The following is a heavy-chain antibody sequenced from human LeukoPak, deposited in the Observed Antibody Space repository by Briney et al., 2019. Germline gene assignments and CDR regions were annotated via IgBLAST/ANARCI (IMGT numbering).Heavy chain of an antibody. CDR1: GGSFSNYY. J-gene: IGHJ6*02. CDR3: ARFSATTPGSSLSFMVRVPYGMDV. Sequence: SETLSLTCAVYGGSFSNYYWSWIRQPPGKRLEWIGEINHSGSTNYNPSLKRRVSVSLDTSKNQFSLKLTSVTAADTAVYYCARFSATTPGSSLSFMVRVPYGMDVWGQGTTVTVSS. V-gene: IGHV4-34*01. CDR2: INHSGST. D-gene: IGHD3-10*01.